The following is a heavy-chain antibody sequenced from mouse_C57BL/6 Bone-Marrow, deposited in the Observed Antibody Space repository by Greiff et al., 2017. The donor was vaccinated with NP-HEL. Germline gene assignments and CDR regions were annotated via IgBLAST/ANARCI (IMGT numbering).Heavy chain of an antibody. V-gene: IGHV2-6*01. Sequence: VQRVESGPGLVAPSQSLSITCTVSGFSLTSYGVDWVRQSPGKGLEWLGVIWGVGSTNYNSALKSRLSISKDNSKSQVCLKMNSLQTDDTAMYYCASGYYGSSPFAYWGQGTLVTVSA. CDR1: GFSLTSYG. CDR2: IWGVGST. D-gene: IGHD1-1*01. J-gene: IGHJ3*01. CDR3: ASGYYGSSPFAY.